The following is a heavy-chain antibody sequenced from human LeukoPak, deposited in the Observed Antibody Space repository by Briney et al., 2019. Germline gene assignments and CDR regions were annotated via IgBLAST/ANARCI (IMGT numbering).Heavy chain of an antibody. CDR2: ISGSGDST. V-gene: IGHV3-23*01. CDR3: ARDTDGYYDSSGDWFDP. J-gene: IGHJ5*02. D-gene: IGHD3-22*01. Sequence: PGGSLRLSCAASGFTFSTYAVNWVRQAPGKGLEWVSTISGSGDSTYYADSVKGRFTISRDNSKDTLYLQMNSLRAEDTAVYYCARDTDGYYDSSGDWFDPWGQGTLVTVSS. CDR1: GFTFSTYA.